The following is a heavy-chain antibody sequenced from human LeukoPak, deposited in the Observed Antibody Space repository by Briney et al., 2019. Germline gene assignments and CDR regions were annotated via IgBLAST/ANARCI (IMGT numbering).Heavy chain of an antibody. J-gene: IGHJ4*02. V-gene: IGHV3-53*01. Sequence: GGSLRLSCAASGFTVSSKYMSWVRQAPGQGLEWVSVIYSGGSTYYADSAKGRFTISRDNSKNTLYLQMNSLRAEDTAVYYCAKDQVYYRNYPFYFDYWGQGTLVTVSS. CDR2: IYSGGST. D-gene: IGHD4-11*01. CDR3: AKDQVYYRNYPFYFDY. CDR1: GFTVSSKY.